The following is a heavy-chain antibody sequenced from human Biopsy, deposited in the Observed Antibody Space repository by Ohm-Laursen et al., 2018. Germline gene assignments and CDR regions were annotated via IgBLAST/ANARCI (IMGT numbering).Heavy chain of an antibody. CDR2: IDPDSGRT. CDR3: ARDPYCSGGNCYSPLDH. CDR1: GYTFILYH. J-gene: IGHJ4*02. Sequence: ASSVKVSCKASGYTFILYHIHWVRQAPGQGLEWMGWIDPDSGRTSFGQNFQGRVTMTSDTSTGTAYLELTRLRSDDTAVYYCARDPYCSGGNCYSPLDHWGQGTLVTVSA. D-gene: IGHD2-15*01. V-gene: IGHV1-2*02.